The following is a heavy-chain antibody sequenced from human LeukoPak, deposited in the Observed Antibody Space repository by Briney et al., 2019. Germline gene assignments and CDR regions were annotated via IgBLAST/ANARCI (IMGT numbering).Heavy chain of an antibody. CDR2: INPTSGYI. D-gene: IGHD3-10*01. CDR3: ARFVEAHTYYFDY. J-gene: IGHJ4*02. CDR1: GFTFTSYT. V-gene: IGHV3-21*01. Sequence: GGSLRHSCAASGFTFTSYTMNWVRQAPGKGLEWVSSINPTSGYIYYSDSVKGRFTISRDNAKKSFYLQMNSLRAEDTAVYYCARFVEAHTYYFDYWGQGTLVAVSS.